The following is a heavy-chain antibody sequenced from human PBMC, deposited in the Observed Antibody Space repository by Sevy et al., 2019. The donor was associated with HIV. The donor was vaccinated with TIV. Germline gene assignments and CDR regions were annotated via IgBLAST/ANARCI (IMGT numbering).Heavy chain of an antibody. V-gene: IGHV3-7*03. D-gene: IGHD3-10*01. J-gene: IGHJ3*02. CDR1: GFTLNSYW. CDR2: INQDGSVK. CDR3: AKDWYYYGLGAFDI. Sequence: GGSLRLSCAASGFTLNSYWMSWVRQAPGKGLEWVANINQDGSVKYYVDSVKGRFTISRDNSKNTLYLQMNSLRAEDTAVYYCAKDWYYYGLGAFDIWGQGTMVTVSS.